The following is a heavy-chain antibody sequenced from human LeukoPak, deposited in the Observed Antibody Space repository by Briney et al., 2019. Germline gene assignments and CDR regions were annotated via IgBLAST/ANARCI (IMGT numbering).Heavy chain of an antibody. V-gene: IGHV3-48*03. Sequence: GGSLRLSCAASGFTFSSYEMNWVRQAPGKGLEWVSYISSSGSTIYYADSVKGQFTISRDNAKNSLYLQMNSLRAEDTAVYYCARGGHYDSSGYYYWGQGTLVTVSS. CDR3: ARGGHYDSSGYYY. J-gene: IGHJ4*02. D-gene: IGHD3-22*01. CDR1: GFTFSSYE. CDR2: ISSSGSTI.